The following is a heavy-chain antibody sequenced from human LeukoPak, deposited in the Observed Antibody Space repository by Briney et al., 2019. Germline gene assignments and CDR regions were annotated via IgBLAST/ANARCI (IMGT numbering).Heavy chain of an antibody. Sequence: SETLSLTCAVYGGSFSGYYWSWIRQPPGEGLEWIGEINHSGSTNYNPSLKSRVTISVDTSKNQFSLKLSSVTAADTAVYYCARQETGDLSYYYYYMDVWGKGTTVTVSS. J-gene: IGHJ6*03. CDR3: ARQETGDLSYYYYYMDV. CDR2: INHSGST. V-gene: IGHV4-34*01. CDR1: GGSFSGYY. D-gene: IGHD7-27*01.